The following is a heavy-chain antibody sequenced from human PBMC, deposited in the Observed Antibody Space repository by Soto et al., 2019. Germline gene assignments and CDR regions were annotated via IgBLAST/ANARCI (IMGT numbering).Heavy chain of an antibody. V-gene: IGHV1-69*02. Sequence: QVQLVQSGAEVKKPGSSVKVSCKASGGTFSSYTISWVRQAPGQGLEWMGRIIPILGIANYAQKFQGRVTFTANKFTSTAYMEMSRLRSEDTAVYYCVMDYCSRTSCYRHYWGQGTLVSVSS. CDR3: VMDYCSRTSCYRHY. CDR1: GGTFSSYT. J-gene: IGHJ4*02. CDR2: IIPILGIA. D-gene: IGHD2-2*02.